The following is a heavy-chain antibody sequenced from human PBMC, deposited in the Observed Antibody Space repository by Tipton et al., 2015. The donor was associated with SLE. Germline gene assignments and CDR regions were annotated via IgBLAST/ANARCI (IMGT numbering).Heavy chain of an antibody. CDR1: GPGDYMRSDYVN. CDR2: VFFSGRT. CDR3: ARLGIATTGTNKYFQH. J-gene: IGHJ1*01. Sequence: GLVKPSETLSLSCSVSGPGDYMRSDYVNWAWIRQPPGQGPEWIGSVFFSGRTSYNQSLKSRVTMSVDMSMSQFSLKMVSVTAADTAMYYCARLGIATTGTNKYFQHWGQGTLVTVSS. D-gene: IGHD6-13*01. V-gene: IGHV4-39*07.